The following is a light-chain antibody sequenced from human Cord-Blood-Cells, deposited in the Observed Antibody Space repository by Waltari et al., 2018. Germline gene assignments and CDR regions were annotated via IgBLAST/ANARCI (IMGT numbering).Light chain of an antibody. CDR2: DVS. CDR1: SSSVGGYNY. V-gene: IGLV2-11*01. CDR3: CSYAGSYTVV. Sequence: QSALTQPRAVSGSPGQSVTIPCTGTSSSVGGYNYVSWYQQHPGNAPKLMIYDVSKRPSGVPDRFSGSKSGNTASLTFSGLQAEDEADYSCCSYAGSYTVVFGTGTKDTVL. J-gene: IGLJ1*01.